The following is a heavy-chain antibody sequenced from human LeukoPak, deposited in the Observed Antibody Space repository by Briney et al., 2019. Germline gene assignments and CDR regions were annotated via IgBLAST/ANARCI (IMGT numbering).Heavy chain of an antibody. CDR3: ARSGPIAVAGVDY. D-gene: IGHD6-19*01. CDR1: GGSISSYC. V-gene: IGHV4-4*07. J-gene: IGHJ4*02. Sequence: SETLSLTCIVSGGSISSYCWSWIRQPAGKGLEWIGRIYSSGNTNYNPSLKSRVTILVDKSKNQFSLKLSSVTAAGTAVYYCARSGPIAVAGVDYWGQGTLVTVSS. CDR2: IYSSGNT.